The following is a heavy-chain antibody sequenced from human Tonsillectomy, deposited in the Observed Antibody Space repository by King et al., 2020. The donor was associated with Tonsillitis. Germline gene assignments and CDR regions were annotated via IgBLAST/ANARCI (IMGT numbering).Heavy chain of an antibody. CDR3: ARTYYYDRSGYYFGY. J-gene: IGHJ4*02. Sequence: VQLVESWAEVKKPGASVKVSCKASGYTFTSYYVHWLRHAPGQGLEWMRLINPSGGSTSYAKKFQGRVIMTRDTSTSTVYMELSSLRSEDTAVYYCARTYYYDRSGYYFGYWGQGTLVTVSS. CDR1: GYTFTSYY. CDR2: INPSGGST. V-gene: IGHV1-46*01. D-gene: IGHD3-22*01.